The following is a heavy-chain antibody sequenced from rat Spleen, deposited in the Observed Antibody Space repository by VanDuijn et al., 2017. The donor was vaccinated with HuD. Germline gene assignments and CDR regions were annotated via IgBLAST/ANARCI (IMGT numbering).Heavy chain of an antibody. J-gene: IGHJ3*01. CDR2: ISYDGGTT. D-gene: IGHD1-5*01. V-gene: IGHV5-7*01. CDR3: ARHYNYAWFAY. CDR1: GFTFRDYN. Sequence: EVQLVESDGGLVHPGRSLKLSCAALGFTFRDYNMAWVRQAPKKGLEWVATISYDGGTTYSRDPVKGRCTLSRDNAKSTLYLQMDSLRSEDTATYYCARHYNYAWFAYWGQGTLVTVSS.